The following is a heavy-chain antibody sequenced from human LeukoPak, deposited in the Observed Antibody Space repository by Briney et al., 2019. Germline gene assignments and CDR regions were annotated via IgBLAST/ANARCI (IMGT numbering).Heavy chain of an antibody. Sequence: GESLKILCKGPGYSLTNFWFGWVRQMPGQGLELGGSNYPGDSDTRYSPSFQGQVTISADKSISTAYLQWSSLKASDTAMYYCARLGAFWSGYYTDYFDYWGQGTLVTVSS. D-gene: IGHD3-3*01. CDR1: GYSLTNFW. J-gene: IGHJ4*02. CDR2: NYPGDSDT. V-gene: IGHV5-51*01. CDR3: ARLGAFWSGYYTDYFDY.